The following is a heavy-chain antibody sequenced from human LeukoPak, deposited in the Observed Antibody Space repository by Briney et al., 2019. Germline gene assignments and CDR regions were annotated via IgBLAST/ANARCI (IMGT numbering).Heavy chain of an antibody. CDR2: ISWNSGSI. CDR3: AKDMLGYDFWSGYRYYYYGMDV. V-gene: IGHV3-9*01. CDR1: GGSISTYY. J-gene: IGHJ6*02. Sequence: LSLTCTISGGSISTYYWSWIRQPPGKGLEWVSGISWNSGSIGYADSVKGRFTISRDNAKNSLYLQMNSLRAEDTALYYCAKDMLGYDFWSGYRYYYYGMDVWGQGTTVTVSS. D-gene: IGHD3-3*01.